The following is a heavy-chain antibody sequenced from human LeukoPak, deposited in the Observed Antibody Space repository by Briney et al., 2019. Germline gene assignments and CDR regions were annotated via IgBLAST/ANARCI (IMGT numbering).Heavy chain of an antibody. CDR3: AKDPGYCSGGSCYSSFDY. CDR1: GFSFSSYA. J-gene: IGHJ4*02. D-gene: IGHD2-15*01. Sequence: PGGSLRLSCAASGFSFSSYAMSWVRQAPGKGLEWVSGISGSGGSTYYADSVKGRFTISRDNSKNTLYLQMNSLRAEDTAVYYCAKDPGYCSGGSCYSSFDYWGQGTLVTVSS. V-gene: IGHV3-23*01. CDR2: ISGSGGST.